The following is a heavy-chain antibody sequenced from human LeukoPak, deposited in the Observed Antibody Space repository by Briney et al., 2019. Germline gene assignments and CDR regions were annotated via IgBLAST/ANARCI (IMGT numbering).Heavy chain of an antibody. CDR3: ARVGYSGPSYYFDY. CDR2: INWNGESV. J-gene: IGHJ4*02. CDR1: GFTFDDYG. V-gene: IGHV3-20*01. Sequence: GGSLRLSCAASGFTFDDYGMSWVRQAPGKGLEWVSGINWNGESVKYADSVKGRFTISRDNAKNSLFLQVNSLRAEDTALYHCARVGYSGPSYYFDYWGQGTLVTVSS. D-gene: IGHD5-12*01.